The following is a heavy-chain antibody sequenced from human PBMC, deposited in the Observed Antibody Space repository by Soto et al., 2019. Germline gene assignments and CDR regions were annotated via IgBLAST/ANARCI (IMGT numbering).Heavy chain of an antibody. J-gene: IGHJ5*02. V-gene: IGHV3-23*01. CDR3: AKDLYVQPPSGWFDP. CDR1: GFPFSDHA. Sequence: GGSLRLSCAASGFPFSDHAMHWVRQTPGKGLEWVSAITGRGDSTYYADSVKGRFAISRDNSKSTLYLQMMSLRAEDTAVYYCAKDLYVQPPSGWFDPWGQGTVVTVSS. CDR2: ITGRGDST. D-gene: IGHD1-26*01.